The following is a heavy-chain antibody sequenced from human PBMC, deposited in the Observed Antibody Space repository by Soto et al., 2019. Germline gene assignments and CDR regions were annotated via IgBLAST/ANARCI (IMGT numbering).Heavy chain of an antibody. V-gene: IGHV3-21*01. CDR3: AREQTRTALYMDV. Sequence: GGSLRLSCAASGFPFSSSSMSWVRQAPGKGLEWVSSISSSSGYIYYADSVKGRFTISRDNAKNSLYLQMNSLRAEDTAVYYCAREQTRTALYMDVWGKGTTVTVSS. CDR1: GFPFSSSS. D-gene: IGHD2-21*02. J-gene: IGHJ6*03. CDR2: ISSSSGYI.